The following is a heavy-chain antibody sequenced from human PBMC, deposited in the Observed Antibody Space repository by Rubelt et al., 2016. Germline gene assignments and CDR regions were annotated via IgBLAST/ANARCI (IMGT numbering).Heavy chain of an antibody. CDR1: GYSISSGYY. D-gene: IGHD4-17*01. CDR3: GASNMEVGGTYGDDRH. V-gene: IGHV4-38-2*02. Sequence: QVQLQESGPGLVKPSETLSLTCTVSGYSISSGYYWGWIRQPPGKGLEWIGSIYHSGSTYYNPSLRSRVTISVEPSKNQFSLKLGAVTAADTAVYYCGASNMEVGGTYGDDRHWGQGTLVTVSS. J-gene: IGHJ4*02. CDR2: IYHSGST.